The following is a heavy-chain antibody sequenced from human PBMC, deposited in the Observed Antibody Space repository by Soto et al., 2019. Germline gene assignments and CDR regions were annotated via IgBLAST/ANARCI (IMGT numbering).Heavy chain of an antibody. CDR3: AKVREYYYGSGSSHDAFEI. Sequence: GGSLRLSCAASGFTFSSYAMSWVRQAPGKGLEWVSAISGSGGSTYYADSVKGRFTISRDNSKNTLYLQMNSLRAEDTAVYYCAKVREYYYGSGSSHDAFEIWGQGTMVPVSS. CDR2: ISGSGGST. V-gene: IGHV3-23*01. D-gene: IGHD3-10*01. CDR1: GFTFSSYA. J-gene: IGHJ3*02.